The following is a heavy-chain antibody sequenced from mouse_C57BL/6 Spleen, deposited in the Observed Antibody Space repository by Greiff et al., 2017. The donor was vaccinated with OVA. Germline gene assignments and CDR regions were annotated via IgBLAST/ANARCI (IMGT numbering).Heavy chain of an antibody. V-gene: IGHV5-17*01. Sequence: EVKLMESGGGLVKPGGSLKLSCAASGFTFSDYGMHWVRQAPEKGLEWVAYISSGSSTIYYADTVKGRFTISRDNAKTTLFLQMTSLRSEDTAMYYCARTDYALYYFDYWGQGTTLTVSS. CDR1: GFTFSDYG. CDR3: ARTDYALYYFDY. J-gene: IGHJ2*01. D-gene: IGHD2-4*01. CDR2: ISSGSSTI.